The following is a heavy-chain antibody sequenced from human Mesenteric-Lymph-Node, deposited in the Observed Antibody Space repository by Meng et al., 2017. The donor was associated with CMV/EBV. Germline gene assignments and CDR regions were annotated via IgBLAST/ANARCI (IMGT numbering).Heavy chain of an antibody. D-gene: IGHD2-15*01. CDR1: GGSFSGYY. J-gene: IGHJ6*02. CDR2: INHSGST. CDR3: AGANLVALGKFYYGMDV. V-gene: IGHV4-34*01. Sequence: SETLSLTCAVYGGSFSGYYWSWVRQPPGKGLEWIGEINHSGSTNYNPSLKSRVTLSVDTSKNQFFLKLSSVTAADTAVYYCAGANLVALGKFYYGMDVWGQGTTVTVSS.